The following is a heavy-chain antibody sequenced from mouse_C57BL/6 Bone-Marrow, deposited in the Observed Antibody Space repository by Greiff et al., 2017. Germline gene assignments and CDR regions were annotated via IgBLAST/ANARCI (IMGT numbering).Heavy chain of an antibody. D-gene: IGHD2-3*01. V-gene: IGHV1-74*01. CDR3: ARLYDGYYAASFAY. CDR1: GYTFTSYW. J-gene: IGHJ3*01. Sequence: QVQLQQPGAELVKPGASVKVSCKASGYTFTSYWMHWVKQRPGQGLEWIGRIHPSDGDTNYNQKFKGKATLTVDKSSSTAYMQLSSLTSEDSAVYYCARLYDGYYAASFAYWGQGTLVTVSA. CDR2: IHPSDGDT.